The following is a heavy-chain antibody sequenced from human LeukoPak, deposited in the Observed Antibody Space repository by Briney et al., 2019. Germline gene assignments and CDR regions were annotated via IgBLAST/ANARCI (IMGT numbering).Heavy chain of an antibody. Sequence: SETLSLTCTVSGGSISSSSYYWGWIRQPPGKGLEWIGSIYYSGSTYYNPSLKSRVTISVDTSKNQFSLKLSSVTAADTAVYYCARACRGTTGTTGENGCFDYWGQGTLVIVSS. CDR2: IYYSGST. V-gene: IGHV4-39*07. J-gene: IGHJ4*02. D-gene: IGHD1-1*01. CDR3: ARACRGTTGTTGENGCFDY. CDR1: GGSISSSSYY.